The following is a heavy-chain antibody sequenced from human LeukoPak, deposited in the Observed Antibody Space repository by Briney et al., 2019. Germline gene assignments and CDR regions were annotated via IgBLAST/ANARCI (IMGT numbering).Heavy chain of an antibody. V-gene: IGHV3-11*06. CDR3: ARDTKRFQKYYFDY. Sequence: GGSLRLSCAASGFTFSDYYMSWIRQAPGKGLEWISYISSSSSYTNYADSVKGRFTISRDNAKNSLYLQMNSVRAEVTAVDCCARDTKRFQKYYFDYWGQGTLVTVSS. D-gene: IGHD3-3*01. CDR2: ISSSSSYT. J-gene: IGHJ4*02. CDR1: GFTFSDYY.